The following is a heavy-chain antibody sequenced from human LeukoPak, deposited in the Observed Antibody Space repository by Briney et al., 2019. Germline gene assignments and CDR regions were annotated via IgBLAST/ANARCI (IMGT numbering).Heavy chain of an antibody. CDR1: GFTFSSYG. CDR2: ISYDGSNK. Sequence: PGGSLRLSCAASGFTFSSYGMHWVRQAPGKGLEWVAVISYDGSNKYYADSVKGRFTISRDNSKNTLYLQMNSLRAEDTAVYYCAKDSGYFDYWGQGTLVTVSS. V-gene: IGHV3-30*18. J-gene: IGHJ4*02. CDR3: AKDSGYFDY.